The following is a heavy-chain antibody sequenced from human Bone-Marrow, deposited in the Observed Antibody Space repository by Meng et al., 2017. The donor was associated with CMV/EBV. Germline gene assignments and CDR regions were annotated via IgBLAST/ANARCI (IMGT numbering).Heavy chain of an antibody. CDR2: IYYSGST. CDR3: ARAGVRIQRWLES. CDR1: GGSISSGGYY. J-gene: IGHJ5*01. Sequence: VSGGSISSGGYYWSWIRQHPGKGLEWIGYIYYSGSTYYNPSLKSRVTISVDTSKNQFSLKLSSVTAADTAVYYCARAGVRIQRWLESWGQGTLVTVSS. D-gene: IGHD5-18*01. V-gene: IGHV4-31*02.